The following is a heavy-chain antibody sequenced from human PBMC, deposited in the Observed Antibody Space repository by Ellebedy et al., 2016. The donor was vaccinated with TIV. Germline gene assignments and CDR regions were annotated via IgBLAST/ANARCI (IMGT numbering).Heavy chain of an antibody. CDR1: GFSFRSYW. Sequence: PGGSLRLSCAASGFSFRSYWMSWVRQAPGKGLEWVANIYQDDGVQYYVDSVKGRFTISRDNADNSLFLQMNSLRAEDTAVYYCARRGSYGDYAVQINRWFDTWGRGTLVAVSS. J-gene: IGHJ5*02. V-gene: IGHV3-7*01. CDR2: IYQDDGVQ. CDR3: ARRGSYGDYAVQINRWFDT. D-gene: IGHD4-17*01.